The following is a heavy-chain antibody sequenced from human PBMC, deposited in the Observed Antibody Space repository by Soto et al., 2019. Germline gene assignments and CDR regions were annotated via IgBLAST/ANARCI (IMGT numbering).Heavy chain of an antibody. Sequence: ASVKVSCKASGYTFTSYYMHWVRQAPGQGLEWMGIINPSGGSTSYAQKFQGRVTMTRDTFTSTVYMELSSLRSEDTAVYYCARDLYDSSGYYSGNYYYYGMDVWGQGTTVTVSS. D-gene: IGHD3-22*01. CDR2: INPSGGST. J-gene: IGHJ6*02. CDR1: GYTFTSYY. CDR3: ARDLYDSSGYYSGNYYYYGMDV. V-gene: IGHV1-46*01.